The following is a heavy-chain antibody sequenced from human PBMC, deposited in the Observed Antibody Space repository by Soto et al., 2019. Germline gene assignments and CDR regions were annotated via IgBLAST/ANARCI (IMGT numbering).Heavy chain of an antibody. Sequence: SETLSLTCAVYGGSFSGYYWSWIRQPPGKGLEWIGEINHSGSTNYNPSLKSRVTISVDTSKNQFSLKLSSVTAADTAVYYCVRDIAVAGTGYWGQGTLVTVSS. CDR3: VRDIAVAGTGY. CDR2: INHSGST. V-gene: IGHV4-34*01. CDR1: GGSFSGYY. D-gene: IGHD6-19*01. J-gene: IGHJ4*02.